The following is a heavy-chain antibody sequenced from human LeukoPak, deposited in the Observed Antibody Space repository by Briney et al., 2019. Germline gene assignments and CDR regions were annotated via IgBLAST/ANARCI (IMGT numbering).Heavy chain of an antibody. CDR2: ISSSGSTI. CDR3: ARGSHYYDSSGPHSY. D-gene: IGHD3-22*01. J-gene: IGHJ4*02. Sequence: GGSLRLSCAASGFTFSDYHMSWIRQAPGKGLEWVSYISSSGSTIYYADSVKGRFTISRDNAKNSLCLQMNSLRAEDTAVYYCARGSHYYDSSGPHSYWGQGTLVTVSS. V-gene: IGHV3-11*01. CDR1: GFTFSDYH.